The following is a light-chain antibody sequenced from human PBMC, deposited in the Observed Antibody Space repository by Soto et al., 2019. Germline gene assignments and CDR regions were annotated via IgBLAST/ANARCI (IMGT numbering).Light chain of an antibody. CDR2: DNN. CDR1: TSNIGNAH. Sequence: QSVLTQPPSVSAAPGQKVTISCSGSTSNIGNAHVSWYLHLPGTAPKLLIYDNNRRPSGIPDRLSGSKSGTSATLGITGLQTGDEADYYCGTWDTSLSAWVFGGGTKLTAL. CDR3: GTWDTSLSAWV. J-gene: IGLJ3*02. V-gene: IGLV1-51*01.